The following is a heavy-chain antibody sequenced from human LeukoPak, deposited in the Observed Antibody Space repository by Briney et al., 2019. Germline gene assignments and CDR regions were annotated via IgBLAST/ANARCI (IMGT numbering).Heavy chain of an antibody. CDR3: ARDSNFYDVSHDKAEDF. V-gene: IGHV4-61*02. Sequence: SETLSLTCTVSGGSISSGSYYWSWIRQPAGKGLEWIGRIYTSGSTNYNPSLKSRVTISIDTSNNQFSLHLRSVTAADTAVYYCARDSNFYDVSHDKAEDFWGQGTLVTVSS. J-gene: IGHJ4*02. CDR1: GGSISSGSYY. CDR2: IYTSGST. D-gene: IGHD3-22*01.